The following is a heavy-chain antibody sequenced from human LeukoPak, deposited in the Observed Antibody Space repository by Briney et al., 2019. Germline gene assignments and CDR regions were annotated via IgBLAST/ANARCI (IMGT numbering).Heavy chain of an antibody. V-gene: IGHV3-9*01. CDR3: ARDKENPYSSSYIDY. J-gene: IGHJ4*02. CDR1: GFTFDDYA. Sequence: PGRSLRLSCAASGFTFDDYAMHWVRHAPGKGLEWDSGISWNSGSIGYADSVKGRFTISRDNSKNTLYLQMNSLRAEDTAVYYCARDKENPYSSSYIDYWGQGTLVTVSS. D-gene: IGHD6-13*01. CDR2: ISWNSGSI.